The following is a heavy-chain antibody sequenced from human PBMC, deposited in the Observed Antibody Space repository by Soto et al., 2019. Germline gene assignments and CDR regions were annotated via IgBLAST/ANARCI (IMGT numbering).Heavy chain of an antibody. J-gene: IGHJ5*02. D-gene: IGHD5-12*01. Sequence: QVPLQEPGPGLVKPSETLSLTCSVSGGSISSPTYYWGWVRRAPGGGPEWIGNIFYNGRTDYNPSLQSRVTISVNTSKNKFSLRLASVTAADTAVYYCAREGFSADDESDWFDPWGHGTLVTVS. CDR3: AREGFSADDESDWFDP. CDR2: IFYNGRT. CDR1: GGSISSPTYY. V-gene: IGHV4-39*02.